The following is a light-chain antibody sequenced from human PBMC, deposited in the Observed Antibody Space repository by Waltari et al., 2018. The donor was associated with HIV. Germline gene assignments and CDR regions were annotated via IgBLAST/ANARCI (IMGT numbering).Light chain of an antibody. CDR3: QQRSRWPWT. CDR1: QGVSIF. CDR2: DAS. J-gene: IGKJ1*01. Sequence: EIVLTQSAATLSLSPGERVTLSCRASQGVSIFLAWYQQRPGQAPRLLIYDASNRATGIPARFSGSGSGTDFTLTISSLEPEDFAVYYCQQRSRWPWTFGQGTKVEVK. V-gene: IGKV3-11*01.